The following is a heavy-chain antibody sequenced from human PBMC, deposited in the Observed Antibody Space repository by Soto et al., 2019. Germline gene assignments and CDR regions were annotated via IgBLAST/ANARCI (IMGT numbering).Heavy chain of an antibody. D-gene: IGHD1-26*01. J-gene: IGHJ6*02. CDR2: ISSSSSTI. CDR3: AKDMRELSPDYYYYYGMDV. CDR1: GFTFSSYS. V-gene: IGHV3-48*01. Sequence: GGSLRLSCAASGFTFSSYSMNWVRQAPGKGLEWVSYISSSSSTIYYADSVKGRFTISRDNSKNTLYLQMNSLRAEDTAVYYCAKDMRELSPDYYYYYGMDVWGQGTTVTVSS.